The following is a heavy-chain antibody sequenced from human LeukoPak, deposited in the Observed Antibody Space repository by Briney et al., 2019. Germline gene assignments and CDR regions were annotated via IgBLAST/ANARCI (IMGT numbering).Heavy chain of an antibody. CDR3: AELGITMIGGV. D-gene: IGHD3-10*02. V-gene: IGHV3-48*03. Sequence: GGSLRLSCAASGFSFSSYEMNWVRQAPGKGLEWVSYISSSGSTIKYAHSVKGRFTISRDNAKNSLYLQMNSLRAEDTAVYYCAELGITMIGGVWGKGTTVTISS. CDR2: ISSSGSTI. J-gene: IGHJ6*04. CDR1: GFSFSSYE.